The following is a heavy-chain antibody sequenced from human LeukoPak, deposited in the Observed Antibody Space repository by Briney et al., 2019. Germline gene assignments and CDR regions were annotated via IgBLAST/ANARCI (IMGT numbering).Heavy chain of an antibody. D-gene: IGHD6-19*01. Sequence: SETLSLTCTVSGGSISSYYWSWIRQPPGKGLEWIGYIYYSESTNYNPSLKSRVTISVDTSKNQFSLKLSSVTAADTAVYYCARRSPVAGYYYYYGMDVWGQGTTVTVSS. V-gene: IGHV4-59*08. CDR1: GGSISSYY. J-gene: IGHJ6*02. CDR2: IYYSEST. CDR3: ARRSPVAGYYYYYGMDV.